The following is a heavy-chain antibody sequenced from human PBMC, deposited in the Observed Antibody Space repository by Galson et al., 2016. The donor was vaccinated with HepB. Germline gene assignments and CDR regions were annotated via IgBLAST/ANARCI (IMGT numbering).Heavy chain of an antibody. CDR1: GYIFTNYW. V-gene: IGHV5-51*01. CDR2: IYPRDSEI. J-gene: IGHJ4*02. CDR3: ARVSSGTYYLMDY. D-gene: IGHD1-26*01. Sequence: QSGAEVKKPGDSLTISCKTSGYIFTNYWIAWVRQMPGKGLEWMGIIYPRDSEIRFNPSFEGLVTMSSEKSIATASLQLINLKASDTAIYYCARVSSGTYYLMDYWGQGTLATVSS.